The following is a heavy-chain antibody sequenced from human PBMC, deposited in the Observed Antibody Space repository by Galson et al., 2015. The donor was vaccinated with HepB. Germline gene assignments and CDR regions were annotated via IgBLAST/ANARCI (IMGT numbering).Heavy chain of an antibody. CDR2: IKPDGTET. V-gene: IGHV3-7*01. J-gene: IGHJ5*02. CDR3: ARHPLGYDRNSFSNWFDP. D-gene: IGHD3-22*01. CDR1: GITFSSYW. Sequence: SLRLSCAVSGITFSSYWMNWLRQAPGKGLECVASIKPDGTETQYVDPVKGRFTISRDNAKNSLFLQLNSLSVEDTAVYYCARHPLGYDRNSFSNWFDPWGQGTRVTVSS.